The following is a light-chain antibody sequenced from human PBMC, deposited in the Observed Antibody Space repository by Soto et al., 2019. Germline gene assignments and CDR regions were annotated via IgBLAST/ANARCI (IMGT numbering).Light chain of an antibody. CDR3: SLYTSSSAYV. CDR2: EVS. J-gene: IGLJ1*01. V-gene: IGLV2-18*01. Sequence: PPPSVSGSPGQSVAISCTGTSSDVGSYNRVSWYQQPPGTAPKLMIYEVSNRPSGVPDRFSGSKSGNTASLTISGLQAEDEADYYCSLYTSSSAYVCGTGTKVTVL. CDR1: SSDVGSYNR.